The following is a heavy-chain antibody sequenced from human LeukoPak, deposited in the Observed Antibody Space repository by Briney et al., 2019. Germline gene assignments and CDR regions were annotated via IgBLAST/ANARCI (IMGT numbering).Heavy chain of an antibody. V-gene: IGHV2-5*01. D-gene: IGHD6-13*01. Sequence: SGPTLVKPTQTLTLTCTFSGFSLSTSGVGVGWIRQPPGKALEWLALIYWNDDKRYSPSLKSRLTNTKDTSKNQVVLTMTNMDPVDTATYYCAHSYSAADTNWFDPWGQGTLVTVSS. CDR3: AHSYSAADTNWFDP. CDR1: GFSLSTSGVG. J-gene: IGHJ5*02. CDR2: IYWNDDK.